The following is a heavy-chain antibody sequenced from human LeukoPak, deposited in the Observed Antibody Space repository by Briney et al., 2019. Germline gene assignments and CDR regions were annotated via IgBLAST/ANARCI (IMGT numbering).Heavy chain of an antibody. CDR3: ARARMGFGELLIDY. D-gene: IGHD3-10*01. CDR2: INHSGST. V-gene: IGHV4-34*01. Sequence: SGTLSLTCAVYGGSFSGYYWSWIRQPPGKGLEWIGEINHSGSTNYNPSLKSRVTISVDTSKNQFSLKLSSVTAADTAVYYCARARMGFGELLIDYWGQGTLVTVSS. CDR1: GGSFSGYY. J-gene: IGHJ4*02.